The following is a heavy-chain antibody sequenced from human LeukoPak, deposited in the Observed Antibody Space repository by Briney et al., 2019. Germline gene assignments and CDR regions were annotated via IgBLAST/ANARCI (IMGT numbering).Heavy chain of an antibody. CDR3: ARVSSRDSGSSRDFDY. CDR2: IWYDGSNK. CDR1: GFTFSSYG. Sequence: GGSLRLSCAASGFTFSSYGMHWVRQAPGKGLEWVAVIWYDGSNKYYADSVKGRFTISRDNAKNSLYLQMNSLRAEDTAVYYCARVSSRDSGSSRDFDYWGQGTLVTVSS. D-gene: IGHD3-10*01. J-gene: IGHJ4*02. V-gene: IGHV3-33*01.